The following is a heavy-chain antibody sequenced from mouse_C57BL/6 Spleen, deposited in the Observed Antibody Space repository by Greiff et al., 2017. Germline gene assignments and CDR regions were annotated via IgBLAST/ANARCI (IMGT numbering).Heavy chain of an antibody. Sequence: QVQLQQPGAELVMPGASVKLSCKASGYTFTSYWMHWVKQRPGQGLEWIGEIDPSDSYTNYNQKFKGKSTLTVDKSSSTAYMQLRSLTSEDYAVYDCARRDYYGSSLDYWGQGTTLTVSS. D-gene: IGHD1-1*01. CDR1: GYTFTSYW. V-gene: IGHV1-69*01. CDR2: IDPSDSYT. J-gene: IGHJ2*01. CDR3: ARRDYYGSSLDY.